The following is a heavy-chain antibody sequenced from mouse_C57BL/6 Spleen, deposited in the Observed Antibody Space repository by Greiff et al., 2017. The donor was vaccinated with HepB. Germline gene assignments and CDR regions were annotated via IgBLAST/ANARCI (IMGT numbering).Heavy chain of an antibody. Sequence: VQLQQSGPVLVKPGASVKMSCTASGYTFTDYYMNWVKQSHGKSLEWIGVINPYNGGTSYNQKFKGKATLTVDKSSSTAYMELNSLTSEDSAVYYCARSGGNSFAYWGQGTLVTVSA. J-gene: IGHJ3*01. CDR1: GYTFTDYY. CDR2: INPYNGGT. D-gene: IGHD2-1*01. V-gene: IGHV1-19*01. CDR3: ARSGGNSFAY.